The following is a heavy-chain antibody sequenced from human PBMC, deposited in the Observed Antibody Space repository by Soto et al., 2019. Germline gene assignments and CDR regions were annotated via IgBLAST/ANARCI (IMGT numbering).Heavy chain of an antibody. V-gene: IGHV1-69*01. J-gene: IGHJ4*02. Sequence: QVQLVQSGAEVKTPGSSVKVSCKASGDTFSSYSINWVRQAPGQGLEWMGEIIPIFGTANYAQKFQGRVTITADDSTSTAYMELSSLRSEDTAVYYCARDGVRHSGGIDYWGQGTLVTVSS. CDR1: GDTFSSYS. D-gene: IGHD2-8*01. CDR2: IIPIFGTA. CDR3: ARDGVRHSGGIDY.